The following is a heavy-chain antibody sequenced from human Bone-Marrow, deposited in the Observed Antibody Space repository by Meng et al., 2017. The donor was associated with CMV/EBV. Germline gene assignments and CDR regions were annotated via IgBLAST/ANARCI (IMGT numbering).Heavy chain of an antibody. CDR3: ARVSGHDYYGSGSTVNFDY. V-gene: IGHV3-21*01. CDR1: GFTFSSYS. D-gene: IGHD3-10*01. CDR2: ISSSSSYI. J-gene: IGHJ4*02. Sequence: GGSLRLSCAASGFTFSSYSMNWVRQAPGKGLEWVSSISSSSSYIYYADSVKGRFTISRDNAKNSLYLQMNSLRAEDTAVYYCARVSGHDYYGSGSTVNFDYWGQGTLVTVSS.